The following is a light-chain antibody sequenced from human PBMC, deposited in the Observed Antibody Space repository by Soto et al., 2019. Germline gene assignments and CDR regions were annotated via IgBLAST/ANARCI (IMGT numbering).Light chain of an antibody. J-gene: IGKJ2*01. CDR3: LQHYNYPYT. V-gene: IGKV1-6*01. CDR1: QGIRSD. Sequence: AIQMTQSPSSLSASVGDRVTITSRASQGIRSDLGWYQQKPGQAPKFLIYGASSLQSSVPSRFSGSGSGTDFTLTISSLQPEDFATYYCLQHYNYPYTFGQGTKLEVK. CDR2: GAS.